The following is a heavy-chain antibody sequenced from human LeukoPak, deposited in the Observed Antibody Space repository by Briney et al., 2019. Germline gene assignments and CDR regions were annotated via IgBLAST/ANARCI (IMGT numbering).Heavy chain of an antibody. CDR1: GGSFSGYY. V-gene: IGHV4-34*01. Sequence: SETPSLTCAVYGGSFSGYYWSWIRQPPGKGLEWIGEINHSGSTNYNPSLKSRVTISVDTSKNQFSLKLSSVTAADTAVYYCARAPYYYGMDVWGKGTTVTVSS. CDR2: INHSGST. CDR3: ARAPYYYGMDV. J-gene: IGHJ6*04.